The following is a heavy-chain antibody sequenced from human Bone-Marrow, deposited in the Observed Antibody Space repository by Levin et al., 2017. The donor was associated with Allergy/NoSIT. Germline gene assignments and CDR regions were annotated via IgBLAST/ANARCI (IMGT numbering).Heavy chain of an antibody. J-gene: IGHJ6*03. Sequence: GESLKISCAASGFTFSNFGMHWVRQAPGKGLEWLAVISYGSNDKYYADFVKGRFTISRDNSKNTLYLQMDSLRAEDTAVYYCAKDPNCCGDACYDFYYYYLDVWGRGTTVTVSS. V-gene: IGHV3-30*18. CDR2: ISYGSNDK. CDR3: AKDPNCCGDACYDFYYYYLDV. D-gene: IGHD2-21*02. CDR1: GFTFSNFG.